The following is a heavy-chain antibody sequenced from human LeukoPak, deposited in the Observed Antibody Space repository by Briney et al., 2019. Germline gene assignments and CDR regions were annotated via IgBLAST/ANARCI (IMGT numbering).Heavy chain of an antibody. CDR1: GGSISSGGYY. J-gene: IGHJ5*02. D-gene: IGHD2-15*01. Sequence: SQTLSLTCTVSGGSISSGGYYWSWLRQHPGTGLEWIGYIYYSGSTYYNPSLKSRVTISVDTSKNQFSLKLSSVTAADTAVYYCARVKGGSCSLDPWGQGTLVTVSS. V-gene: IGHV4-31*03. CDR3: ARVKGGSCSLDP. CDR2: IYYSGST.